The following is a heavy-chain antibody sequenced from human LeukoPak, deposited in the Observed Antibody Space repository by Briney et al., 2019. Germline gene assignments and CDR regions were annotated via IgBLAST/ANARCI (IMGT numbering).Heavy chain of an antibody. D-gene: IGHD5-24*01. Sequence: GGPLRLSCAASGFTFSSYGMHWVRQAPGKGLEWVAVISYDGSNKYYADSVKGRFTISRDNSKNTLYLQMNSLRTEDTAVYYCARDRRGVREMANPHYWGQGTLVTVSS. CDR3: ARDRRGVREMANPHY. V-gene: IGHV3-30*03. CDR2: ISYDGSNK. J-gene: IGHJ4*02. CDR1: GFTFSSYG.